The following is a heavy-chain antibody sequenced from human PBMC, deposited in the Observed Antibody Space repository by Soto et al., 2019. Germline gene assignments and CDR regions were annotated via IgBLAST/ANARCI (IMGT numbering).Heavy chain of an antibody. J-gene: IGHJ6*02. CDR3: ARGPGGYGYYYCYYGMDV. CDR2: INHSGST. CDR1: GGSFSGYY. V-gene: IGHV4-34*01. Sequence: RSLTCAVYGGSFSGYYWSWIRQPPGKGLEWIGEINHSGSTNYNPSLKSRVTISVDTSKNQFSLKLSSVTAADTAVYYCARGPGGYGYYYCYYGMDVWGQGTTVTVSS. D-gene: IGHD5-18*01.